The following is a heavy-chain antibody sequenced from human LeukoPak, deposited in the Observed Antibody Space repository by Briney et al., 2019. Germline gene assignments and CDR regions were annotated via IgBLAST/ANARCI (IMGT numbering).Heavy chain of an antibody. CDR2: TYYSGST. D-gene: IGHD1-26*01. CDR1: GGSISSYY. CDR3: AREIVEGVHFDH. V-gene: IGHV4-59*01. Sequence: SETLSLTCTVSGGSISSYYWSWIRQTPGKSLEWIGYTYYSGSTNYNPSLKSRLTISLDTSKNQFSLRLSSVTAADTAVYYCAREIVEGVHFDHWGQGTLVTVSS. J-gene: IGHJ4*02.